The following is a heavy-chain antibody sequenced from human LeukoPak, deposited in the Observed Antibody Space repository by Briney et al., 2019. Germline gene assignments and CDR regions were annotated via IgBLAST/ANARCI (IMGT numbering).Heavy chain of an antibody. CDR2: ISGSGGST. D-gene: IGHD3-22*01. V-gene: IGHV3-23*01. J-gene: IGHJ6*02. Sequence: GGSLRLSCAASGSTFSSYAMSWVRQAPGKGLEWVSAISGSGGSTYYADSVKGRFTISRDNSKNTLYLQMNSLRAEDTAVYYCAKDGSRRYYYDSSGYSPPYYYYGMDVWGQGTTVTVSS. CDR3: AKDGSRRYYYDSSGYSPPYYYYGMDV. CDR1: GSTFSSYA.